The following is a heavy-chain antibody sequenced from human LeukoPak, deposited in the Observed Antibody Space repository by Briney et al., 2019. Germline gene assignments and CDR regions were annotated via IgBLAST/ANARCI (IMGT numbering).Heavy chain of an antibody. CDR3: ARAIRPMGMITNFDF. Sequence: AGSLRLSCVASGFTFSNYGMSWVRQAPGKGLEWVSVISESGDRTYYADVVKGRFTVSRDIAQNTVSLQMSSLRIDDAGVYFCARAIRPMGMITNFDFWGQGTLVTVSS. CDR1: GFTFSNYG. V-gene: IGHV3-23*01. D-gene: IGHD3-16*01. J-gene: IGHJ4*02. CDR2: ISESGDRT.